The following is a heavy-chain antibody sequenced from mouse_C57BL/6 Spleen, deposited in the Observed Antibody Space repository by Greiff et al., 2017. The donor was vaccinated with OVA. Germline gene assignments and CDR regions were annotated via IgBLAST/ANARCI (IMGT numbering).Heavy chain of an antibody. CDR3: AKYGSKGFDY. Sequence: QVQLQQSGAELARPGASVKMSCKASGYTFTSYTMHWVKQRPGQGLEWIGYINPSSGYTKYNQKFKDKATLTADKSSSTAYMQLSSLTSEDSAVYYCAKYGSKGFDYWGQGTTLTVSS. D-gene: IGHD1-1*01. CDR2: INPSSGYT. CDR1: GYTFTSYT. V-gene: IGHV1-4*01. J-gene: IGHJ2*01.